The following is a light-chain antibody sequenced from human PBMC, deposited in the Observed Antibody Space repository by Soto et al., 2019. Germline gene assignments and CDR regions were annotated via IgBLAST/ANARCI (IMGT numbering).Light chain of an antibody. CDR3: SSYTSSGTRV. Sequence: QSALTQPASVSGSPGQSITISCTGTTSDVGGYNFVSWYQLHPGKAPKLMIFEVSNRPSGVSNRFSGSKSGNTASLTISGLQAEDEADYYCSSYTSSGTRVFGTGTKRTVL. CDR1: TSDVGGYNF. V-gene: IGLV2-14*01. CDR2: EVS. J-gene: IGLJ1*01.